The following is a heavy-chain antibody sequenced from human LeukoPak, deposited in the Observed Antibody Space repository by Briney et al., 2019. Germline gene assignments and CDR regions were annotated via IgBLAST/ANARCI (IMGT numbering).Heavy chain of an antibody. V-gene: IGHV1-46*01. CDR3: ARDQEGFDC. Sequence: ASVKVSCKASGYTFTSNYIHWVRQAPGQGLEWMGMIYPRNGSTSYAQKFQGRVTVTRDTSTSTVHMELSGLRSEDTAVYYCARDQEGFDCWGQGTLVTVSS. CDR1: GYTFTSNY. J-gene: IGHJ4*02. CDR2: IYPRNGST.